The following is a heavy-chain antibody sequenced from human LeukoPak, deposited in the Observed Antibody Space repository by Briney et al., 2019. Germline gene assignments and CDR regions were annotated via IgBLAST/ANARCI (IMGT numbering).Heavy chain of an antibody. J-gene: IGHJ5*02. CDR2: IYYSGST. D-gene: IGHD6-13*01. Sequence: SETLSLTCTVSGGSISSSSYHWAWIRQPPGEGLEWIATIYYSGSTYYNPSLKSRVTISVDTSKNQFSLKLSSVTAADTAVYYCAPYSSSRLRFDPWGQGTLVTVSS. CDR1: GGSISSSSYH. CDR3: APYSSSRLRFDP. V-gene: IGHV4-39*01.